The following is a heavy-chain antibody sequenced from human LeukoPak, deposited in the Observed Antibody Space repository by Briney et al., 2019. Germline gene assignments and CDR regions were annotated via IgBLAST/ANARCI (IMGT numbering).Heavy chain of an antibody. CDR1: GFIFSNYG. V-gene: IGHV3-33*01. J-gene: IGHJ4*02. D-gene: IGHD6-13*01. CDR2: IWNDGSET. CDR3: ARDMGRAWYGPPDY. Sequence: GGSLRLSCAASGFIFSNYGMHWVRQAPGKRLEWVAVIWNDGSETFYADSVKGRFRIARDNSKNTLYLQMNSLRAEDTAVYFCARDMGRAWYGPPDYWGQGTMVTVSS.